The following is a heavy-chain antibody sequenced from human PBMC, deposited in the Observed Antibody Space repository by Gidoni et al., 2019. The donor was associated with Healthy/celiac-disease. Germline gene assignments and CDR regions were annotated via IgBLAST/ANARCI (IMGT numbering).Heavy chain of an antibody. J-gene: IGHJ4*02. Sequence: QVQLQESGPGLVKPSETLSLTCPVPGGSISSYYWSWIRQPPGKGLEWIGYIYYSGSTNYNPSLKSRVTISVDTSKNQFSLKLSSVTAADTAVYYCAREMPAGLFDYWGQGTLVTVSS. CDR1: GGSISSYY. D-gene: IGHD2-2*01. CDR3: AREMPAGLFDY. V-gene: IGHV4-59*01. CDR2: IYYSGST.